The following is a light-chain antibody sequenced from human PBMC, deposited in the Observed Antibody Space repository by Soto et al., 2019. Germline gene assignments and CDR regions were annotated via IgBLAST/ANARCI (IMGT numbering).Light chain of an antibody. CDR3: QQYGSSPLVT. V-gene: IGKV3-20*01. CDR2: AAS. CDR1: QSVSSSY. Sequence: EIVLTQSTGTLSLSPGERATLSCRASQSVSSSYLAWYQQKPGQAPRLLIYAASSRATGIPDRFSGSGSGTDFTLTISRLEPEEFAVYYCQQYGSSPLVTFGKGTRLEIK. J-gene: IGKJ5*01.